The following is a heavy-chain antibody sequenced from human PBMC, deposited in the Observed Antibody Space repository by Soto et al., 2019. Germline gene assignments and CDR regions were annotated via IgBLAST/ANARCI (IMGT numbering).Heavy chain of an antibody. CDR1: GFTFSSYA. Sequence: GGSLRLSCAASGFTFSSYAMHWVRQAPGKGLEWVAVISYDGSNKYYADSVKGRFTISRDNPKNTLYLQMSSLRAEDTAVYYCARDLYSSGPGRFDYWGQGTLVTVSS. CDR3: ARDLYSSGPGRFDY. D-gene: IGHD6-19*01. J-gene: IGHJ4*02. CDR2: ISYDGSNK. V-gene: IGHV3-30-3*01.